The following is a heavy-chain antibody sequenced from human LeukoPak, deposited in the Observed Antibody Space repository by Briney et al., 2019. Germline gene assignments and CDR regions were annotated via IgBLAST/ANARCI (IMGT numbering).Heavy chain of an antibody. J-gene: IGHJ3*02. Sequence: ASVKVSCKASGYTFTGYYMHWVRQAPGQGLEWTGWINPNSGGTNYAQKFQGRVTMTRDTSISTAYMELSRLRSDDTAVYYCARDYRKGYCSGGSCYTPVAFDIWGQGTMVTVSS. CDR1: GYTFTGYY. CDR3: ARDYRKGYCSGGSCYTPVAFDI. CDR2: INPNSGGT. D-gene: IGHD2-15*01. V-gene: IGHV1-2*02.